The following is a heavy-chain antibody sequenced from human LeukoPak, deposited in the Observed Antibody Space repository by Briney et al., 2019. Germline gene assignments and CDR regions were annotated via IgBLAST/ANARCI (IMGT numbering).Heavy chain of an antibody. CDR1: GVSISSTTLY. Sequence: SETLSLTCTVPGVSISSTTLYWGWVRQSPGKGLEWIATIYYSGTTYYNPSLKSRVTISVDTSKNQFSLKLTSVTAADTAIYYCAGAPAGGSDWLSAFDYWGQGTLVTVSS. CDR3: AGAPAGGSDWLSAFDY. V-gene: IGHV4-39*01. J-gene: IGHJ4*02. D-gene: IGHD3-9*01. CDR2: IYYSGTT.